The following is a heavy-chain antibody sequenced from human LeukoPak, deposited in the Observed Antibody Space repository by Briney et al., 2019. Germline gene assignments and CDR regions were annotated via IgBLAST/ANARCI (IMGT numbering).Heavy chain of an antibody. V-gene: IGHV3-7*01. CDR3: ARVRGVTAMRYYFDY. CDR1: GFTFSSYW. Sequence: GGSLRLSCAASGFTFSSYWMSWVRQAPGKGLEWVANIKQDGSEKYYVDSVKGRFTISRDNAKNSLYLQMNSLRAEDTAVYYCARVRGVTAMRYYFDYWGQGTLVTVSS. J-gene: IGHJ4*02. D-gene: IGHD2-21*02. CDR2: IKQDGSEK.